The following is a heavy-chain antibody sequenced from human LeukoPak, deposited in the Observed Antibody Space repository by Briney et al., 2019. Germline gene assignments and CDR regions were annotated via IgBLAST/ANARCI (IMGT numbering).Heavy chain of an antibody. Sequence: PSQTLSLTCTVSGFSISSGSYIWGWLRQPAGKGLERIVRIYTSGSTNYNPSLKSLVTISVDTSKNQFSLRLSSVTAADTAVYYCAREGRVGATPNSNWFDPWGQGTLVTVSS. CDR3: AREGRVGATPNSNWFDP. J-gene: IGHJ5*02. D-gene: IGHD1-26*01. CDR2: IYTSGST. V-gene: IGHV4-61*02. CDR1: GFSISSGSYI.